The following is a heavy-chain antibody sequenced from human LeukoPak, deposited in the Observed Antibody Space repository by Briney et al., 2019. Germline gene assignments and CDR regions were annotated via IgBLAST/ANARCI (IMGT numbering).Heavy chain of an antibody. J-gene: IGHJ5*02. CDR1: GGSITSYY. CDR3: ARHAIYSGGYSYWFDP. V-gene: IGHV4-59*08. D-gene: IGHD1-26*01. Sequence: SETLSLTCTVSGGSITSYYWSWIRQPPGKGLEWIAFVYYSGITNYNPSLKSRASISVDTSKNLCSLRLSSVTAADTAVYYCARHAIYSGGYSYWFDPWGLRALVTVPS. CDR2: VYYSGIT.